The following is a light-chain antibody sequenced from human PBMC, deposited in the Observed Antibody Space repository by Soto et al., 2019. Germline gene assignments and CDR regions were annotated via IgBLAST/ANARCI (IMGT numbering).Light chain of an antibody. V-gene: IGKV3-11*01. J-gene: IGKJ4*01. Sequence: EIVLTQSPATLSLSPGERATLSCRASQSVSSYLAWYQQKPGQAPRILIYDASNRATGIPARFSGSGSGTDFTLTISSLEPEDFAVYYCQQRSNWLLTFGGGIKVEVK. CDR2: DAS. CDR1: QSVSSY. CDR3: QQRSNWLLT.